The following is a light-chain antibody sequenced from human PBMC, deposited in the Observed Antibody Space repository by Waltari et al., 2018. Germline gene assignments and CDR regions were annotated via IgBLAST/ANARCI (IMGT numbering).Light chain of an antibody. CDR1: SSDVVSSNL. Sequence: QSALTQPASVSGSPGQSITISRTGSSSDVVSSNLVPWYLQHPGKAPKLIIYEVTKRPSGVSNRFSGSKSGNTASLTISGLQAEDEADYYCYSYAGGRVFGTGTKVTVL. J-gene: IGLJ1*01. V-gene: IGLV2-23*02. CDR2: EVT. CDR3: YSYAGGRV.